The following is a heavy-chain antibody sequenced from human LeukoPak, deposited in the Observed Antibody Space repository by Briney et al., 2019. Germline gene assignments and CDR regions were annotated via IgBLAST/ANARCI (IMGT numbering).Heavy chain of an antibody. V-gene: IGHV4-59*01. D-gene: IGHD2-21*02. CDR3: ARAFCGGDCYSAYYYYGMDV. J-gene: IGHJ6*02. Sequence: PSETLSLTCTVSGGSISSYYWSWIRQPPGKGLEWIGYIYYSGSTNYNPSLKGRVTISVDTSKNQFSLKLSSVTAADTAVYYCARAFCGGDCYSAYYYYGMDVWGQGTTVTVSS. CDR1: GGSISSYY. CDR2: IYYSGST.